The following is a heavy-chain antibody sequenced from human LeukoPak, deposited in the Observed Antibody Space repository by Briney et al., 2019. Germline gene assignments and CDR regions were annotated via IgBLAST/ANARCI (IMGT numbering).Heavy chain of an antibody. J-gene: IGHJ4*02. CDR3: ARAAVVTSPFDY. CDR2: ISSSGGTI. CDR1: GFTFSDYY. Sequence: GGSLRLSCAASGFTFSDYYMSWIRQAPGKGLEWVSYISSSGGTIYFADSMKDRFTISRDNAKNSLDLQMNSLRAEDTAMYYCARAAVVTSPFDYWGQGTLVTVFS. D-gene: IGHD4-23*01. V-gene: IGHV3-11*01.